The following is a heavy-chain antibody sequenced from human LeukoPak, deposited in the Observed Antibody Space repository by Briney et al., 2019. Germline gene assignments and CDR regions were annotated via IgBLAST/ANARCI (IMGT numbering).Heavy chain of an antibody. Sequence: GGSLRLSCAASGFTFSSYGMHWVRQAPGKGLEWVAVIWYDGSNKYYADSVKDRFTISRDNSKNTLYLQMNSLRAEDTAVYYCARDRWDGYDDLLDYWGQGTLVTVSS. CDR1: GFTFSSYG. D-gene: IGHD5-12*01. CDR3: ARDRWDGYDDLLDY. CDR2: IWYDGSNK. V-gene: IGHV3-33*01. J-gene: IGHJ4*02.